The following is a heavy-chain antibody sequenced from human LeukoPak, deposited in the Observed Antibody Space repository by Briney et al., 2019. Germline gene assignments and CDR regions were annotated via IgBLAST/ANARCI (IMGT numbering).Heavy chain of an antibody. Sequence: PGGSLRLSCAASGFTLSTYWMHWVRQAPGKGLVWVSRINRDGSSTTYADSVRGRFTISRDNAKNTLYVQMNSLRAEDTAVYYCARGYNYGSADFWGQGTLVTVSS. CDR2: INRDGSST. J-gene: IGHJ4*02. CDR3: ARGYNYGSADF. D-gene: IGHD5-18*01. V-gene: IGHV3-74*01. CDR1: GFTLSTYW.